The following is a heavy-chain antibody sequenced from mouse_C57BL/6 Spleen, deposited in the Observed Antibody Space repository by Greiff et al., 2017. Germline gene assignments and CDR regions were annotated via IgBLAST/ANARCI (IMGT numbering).Heavy chain of an antibody. CDR3: ARGDYDGFWFDY. J-gene: IGHJ3*01. V-gene: IGHV5-17*01. CDR1: GFTFSDYG. Sequence: EVKLVESGGGLVKPGGSLKLSCAASGFTFSDYGMHWVRQAPEKGLEWVAYISSGSSTIYYADTVKGRFTISRDNAKNTLFQQMTSLRSEDTAMYYCARGDYDGFWFDYWGKGTLVTVSA. D-gene: IGHD2-4*01. CDR2: ISSGSSTI.